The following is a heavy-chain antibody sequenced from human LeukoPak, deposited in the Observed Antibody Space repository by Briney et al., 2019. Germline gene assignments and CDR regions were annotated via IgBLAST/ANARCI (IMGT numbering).Heavy chain of an antibody. D-gene: IGHD4-23*01. CDR2: IYYSGST. CDR3: AREMGVVTAHGIDV. CDR1: GGSTSSISSNNYH. V-gene: IGHV4-39*02. J-gene: IGHJ6*02. Sequence: SETLSLTCIVSGGSTSSISSNNYHWGWIRQPPGKGLEWIGSIYYSGSTYYNPSLKSRVTISVDTSENQFSLKLSSVTAADTSLYCCAREMGVVTAHGIDVWGQGTTVTVSS.